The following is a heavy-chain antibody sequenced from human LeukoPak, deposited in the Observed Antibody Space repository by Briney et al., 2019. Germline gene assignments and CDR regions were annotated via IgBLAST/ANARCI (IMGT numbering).Heavy chain of an antibody. Sequence: GGSLRLSCAASGFTFDDYAMHWVRHAPGKGLEWVSGISWNSGSIVYADSVKGRFTISRDNAKNSLYLQMNSLRAEDTALYYCAKALSVAVPGYFDYWGQGTLVTVSS. CDR3: AKALSVAVPGYFDY. V-gene: IGHV3-9*01. CDR2: ISWNSGSI. CDR1: GFTFDDYA. D-gene: IGHD2-21*01. J-gene: IGHJ4*02.